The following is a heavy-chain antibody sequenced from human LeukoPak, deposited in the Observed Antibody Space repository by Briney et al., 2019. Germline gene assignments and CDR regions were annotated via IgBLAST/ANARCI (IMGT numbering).Heavy chain of an antibody. V-gene: IGHV1-2*02. J-gene: IGHJ4*02. Sequence: ASVKVSCKASGYTFTGYYMHWVRQAPGQGLEWMGWINPNSGGTNYAQKFQGRVTMTRDTSATTACMELSSLRSEDMAVYYCARGHYDFWSGEGDYFDYWGQGTLVTVSS. D-gene: IGHD3-3*01. CDR1: GYTFTGYY. CDR3: ARGHYDFWSGEGDYFDY. CDR2: INPNSGGT.